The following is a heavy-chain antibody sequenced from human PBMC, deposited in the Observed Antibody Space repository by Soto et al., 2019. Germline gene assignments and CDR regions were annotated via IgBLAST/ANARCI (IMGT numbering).Heavy chain of an antibody. CDR2: IKSKTDGGTT. CDR1: GFTFSNAW. Sequence: LRLSCAASGFTFSNAWMSWVRQAPGKGLEWVGRIKSKTDGGTTDYAAPVKGRFTISRDDSKNTLYLQMNSLKTEDTAVYYCTTDLSDYGMDVWGQGTTVTVSS. V-gene: IGHV3-15*01. CDR3: TTDLSDYGMDV. J-gene: IGHJ6*02.